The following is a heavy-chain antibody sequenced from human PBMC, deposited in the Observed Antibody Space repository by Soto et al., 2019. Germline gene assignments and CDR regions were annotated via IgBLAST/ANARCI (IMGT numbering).Heavy chain of an antibody. V-gene: IGHV3-30*18. CDR3: AKDGGRTGTTDY. D-gene: IGHD1-1*01. CDR1: GFTFSSYG. Sequence: GGSLRLSCAASGFTFSSYGMHWVRQAPGKGLEWVAVISYDGTNEKYADSVKGRFTISRDNSKSTLYLQMNSLRGEDTAMYYWAKDGGRTGTTDYWGQGTLVTVS. CDR2: ISYDGTNE. J-gene: IGHJ4*02.